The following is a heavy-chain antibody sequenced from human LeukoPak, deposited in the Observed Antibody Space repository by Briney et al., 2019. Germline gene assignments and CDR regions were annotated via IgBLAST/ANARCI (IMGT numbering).Heavy chain of an antibody. CDR2: IYSGGGT. V-gene: IGHV3-66*02. CDR1: GFTVSSNY. CDR3: ARAVNSAASY. J-gene: IGHJ4*02. Sequence: GGSLRLSSAASGFTVSSNYMTWVRQAPGKGLEWVSVIYSGGGTYYADSVKGRFTISRDNSKNTLYLQMSSLRIEDTAVYYCARAVNSAASYWGQRTLVTVSS. D-gene: IGHD2-2*01.